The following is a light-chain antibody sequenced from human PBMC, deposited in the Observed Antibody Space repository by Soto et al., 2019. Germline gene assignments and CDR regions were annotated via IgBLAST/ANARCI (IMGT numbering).Light chain of an antibody. V-gene: IGKV3-11*01. CDR2: DAS. CDR1: QSVSSH. J-gene: IGKJ5*01. Sequence: EIVLTQSPATLSLSPGERGTLSCRASQSVSSHLAWYQQKPGQAPRLLIYDASKRPTGIPARFSGSGSGTDFTLPISSLEPEDSAVYYCQQRSDRLPITFGQGTRLEIK. CDR3: QQRSDRLPIT.